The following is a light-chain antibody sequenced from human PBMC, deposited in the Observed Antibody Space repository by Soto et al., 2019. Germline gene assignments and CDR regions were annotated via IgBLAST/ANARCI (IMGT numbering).Light chain of an antibody. V-gene: IGLV2-23*01. CDR1: SSDVGSGSHNL. J-gene: IGLJ1*01. Sequence: HSVLTQPASVSGSPGQSITISCTGTSSDVGSGSHNLVSWYQQRPGKVPKLMIYEGSKRPSGVSNRFSGSKSGYTASLTISGLQAEDESDYVCCSYAGSFPSVLGTGTKVT. CDR3: CSYAGSFPSV. CDR2: EGS.